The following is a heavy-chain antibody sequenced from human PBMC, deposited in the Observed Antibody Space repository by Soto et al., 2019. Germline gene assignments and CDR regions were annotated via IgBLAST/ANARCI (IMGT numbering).Heavy chain of an antibody. CDR2: IYYSGGT. CDR3: AREYIAARHHDAFDI. V-gene: IGHV4-30-4*01. CDR1: GGSISSGDYY. J-gene: IGHJ3*02. Sequence: QVQLQESGPGLVKPSQTLSLTCTVSGGSISSGDYYWSWIRQPPGKGLEWIRYIYYSGGTYYNPSLKSRVTISVDTSKNQSSLKLSSVTAADTAVYYCAREYIAARHHDAFDIWGQGTMDTVSS. D-gene: IGHD6-6*01.